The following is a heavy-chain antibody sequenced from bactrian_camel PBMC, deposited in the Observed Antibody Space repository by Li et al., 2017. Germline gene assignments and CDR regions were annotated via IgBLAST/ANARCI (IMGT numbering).Heavy chain of an antibody. CDR1: GFAFDDYE. J-gene: IGHJ4*01. V-gene: IGHV3S36*01. Sequence: DVQLVESGGNLVQPGSSLRVSCAAAGFAFDDYEMTWVRQAPGKGLEWVSRIDSSGLRTYYTDSVKGRFTVSRNNDKNTLYLQMNSLKPEDTAMYYCAEDFDPRRHGLCYTGWMGRPSDFGVWARGPRSPSP. D-gene: IGHD2*01. CDR2: IDSSGLRT.